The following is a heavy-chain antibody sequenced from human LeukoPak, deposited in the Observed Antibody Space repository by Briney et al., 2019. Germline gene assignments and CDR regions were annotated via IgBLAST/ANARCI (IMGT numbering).Heavy chain of an antibody. J-gene: IGHJ4*02. CDR1: GGSISSGDYY. Sequence: SETLSLTCTVSGGSISSGDYYWSWIRQPPGKGLEWFGYIYYSGSTYYNPSLKSRVTISVDTSKNQFSLKLSSVTAADTAVYYCARSGRITIFGVVIGPFDYWGQGTLVTVSS. D-gene: IGHD3-3*01. V-gene: IGHV4-30-4*01. CDR2: IYYSGST. CDR3: ARSGRITIFGVVIGPFDY.